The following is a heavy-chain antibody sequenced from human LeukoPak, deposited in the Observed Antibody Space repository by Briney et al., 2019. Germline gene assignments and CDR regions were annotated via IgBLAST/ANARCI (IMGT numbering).Heavy chain of an antibody. Sequence: GGSLRLSCAAPGFTFSSYAMSWVRQAPGKGLGWVSAISGSGGSTYYADSVKGRFTISRDNSKNTLYLQMNSLRAEDTAVYYCAKDRIVVSYYFDYWGQGTLVTVSS. CDR3: AKDRIVVSYYFDY. CDR1: GFTFSSYA. CDR2: ISGSGGST. J-gene: IGHJ4*02. D-gene: IGHD3-22*01. V-gene: IGHV3-23*01.